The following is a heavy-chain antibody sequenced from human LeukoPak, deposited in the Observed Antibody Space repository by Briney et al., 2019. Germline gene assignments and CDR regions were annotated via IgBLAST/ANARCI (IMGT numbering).Heavy chain of an antibody. J-gene: IGHJ4*02. CDR2: ISSSGFTI. Sequence: PGGSLRLSCAAAGFIFSAYEMNWVRQAPGKGLECVSYISSSGFTIYYADSVKGRFTISRDNAKKSLYLQMNSLRVEDTAVYYCARVYSSGWSYWGQGTLVTVSS. V-gene: IGHV3-48*03. CDR1: GFIFSAYE. D-gene: IGHD6-19*01. CDR3: ARVYSSGWSY.